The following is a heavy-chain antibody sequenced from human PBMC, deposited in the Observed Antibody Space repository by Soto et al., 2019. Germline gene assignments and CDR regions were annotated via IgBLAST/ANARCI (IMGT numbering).Heavy chain of an antibody. J-gene: IGHJ4*02. Sequence: GESLKISCKGSGYSFTSYWIGWVRQMPGKGLEWMGIIYPGDSDTRYSPSFQGQVTISADKSISTAYLQWSSLKASDTAMYYCARRGTYSSGWYDWFFDDWGEGTLVTVSS. D-gene: IGHD6-19*01. CDR2: IYPGDSDT. CDR1: GYSFTSYW. CDR3: ARRGTYSSGWYDWFFDD. V-gene: IGHV5-51*01.